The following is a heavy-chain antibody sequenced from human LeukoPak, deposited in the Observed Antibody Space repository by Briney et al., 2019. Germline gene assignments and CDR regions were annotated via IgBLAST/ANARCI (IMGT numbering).Heavy chain of an antibody. CDR2: TFYRSKWQS. CDR1: GDSVSSNSAA. Sequence: SQTLSLTCVISGDSVSSNSAAWNWIRQSPSRGLEWLGRTFYRSKWQSDYSVSVRSRISINPDTSKNQVSLQFNSVTPEDTAVYYCVRQYGGGGSYYYGLDVWGQGTTVTVSS. V-gene: IGHV6-1*01. CDR3: VRQYGGGGSYYYGLDV. D-gene: IGHD4/OR15-4a*01. J-gene: IGHJ6*02.